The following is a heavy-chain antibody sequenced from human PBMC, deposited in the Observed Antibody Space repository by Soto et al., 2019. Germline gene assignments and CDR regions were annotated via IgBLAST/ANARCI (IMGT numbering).Heavy chain of an antibody. CDR1: GFTFITYG. CDR2: ITGSGAGT. Sequence: EVQLLESGGGLVQPGGSLRLSCAAPGFTFITYGMTWVRQAPGKGLEYVSSITGSGAGTYYAESVKGRFTISRDNSNNTLYLQMNSLRAEDTAIYYCARDAGPLNYWGQGTLVTVSS. V-gene: IGHV3-23*01. CDR3: ARDAGPLNY. J-gene: IGHJ4*02. D-gene: IGHD3-10*01.